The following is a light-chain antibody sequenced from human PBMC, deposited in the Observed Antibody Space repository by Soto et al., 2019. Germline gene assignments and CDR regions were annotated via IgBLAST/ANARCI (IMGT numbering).Light chain of an antibody. CDR2: EVS. CDR3: SSYTTVFTYV. J-gene: IGLJ1*01. Sequence: QSVLTQPASVSGPPGQSITVSCTGTSSDVGLYDYVSWFQQHPGKSPKLIIYEVSHRPSGVSSRFSGSKSGNTASLTISGLQTGDEADYYCSSYTTVFTYVFGTGTKVTVL. CDR1: SSDVGLYDY. V-gene: IGLV2-14*01.